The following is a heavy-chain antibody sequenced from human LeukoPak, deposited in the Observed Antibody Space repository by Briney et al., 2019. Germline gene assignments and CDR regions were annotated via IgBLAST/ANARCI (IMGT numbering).Heavy chain of an antibody. D-gene: IGHD3-3*01. CDR2: MNPNSGNT. CDR1: GYTFTSYD. J-gene: IGHJ4*02. CDR3: ARAPKYYDFWSEDY. Sequence: ASVKVSCKASGYTFTSYDINWVRQATGQGLEWMGWMNPNSGNTGYAQKFQGRVTMTRNTSISTAYMELSSQRSEDTAVYYCARAPKYYDFWSEDYWGQGTLVTVSS. V-gene: IGHV1-8*01.